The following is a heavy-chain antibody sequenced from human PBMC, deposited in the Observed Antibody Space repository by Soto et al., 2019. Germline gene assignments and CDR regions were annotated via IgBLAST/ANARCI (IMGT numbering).Heavy chain of an antibody. J-gene: IGHJ5*02. CDR1: GASISTGGYS. Sequence: SETLSLTCIVSGASISTGGYSWSWIRQPPGKGPEWIGYIYESGRTYYKPSLKSRASISMDKSRNQFSVRLTSVTAADTAVYFCARGDRYSGSFSDYFDPWGQGTLVIVSS. CDR2: IYESGRT. V-gene: IGHV4-30-2*01. D-gene: IGHD1-26*01. CDR3: ARGDRYSGSFSDYFDP.